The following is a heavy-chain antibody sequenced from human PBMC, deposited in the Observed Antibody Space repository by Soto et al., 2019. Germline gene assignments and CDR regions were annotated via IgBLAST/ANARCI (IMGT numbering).Heavy chain of an antibody. V-gene: IGHV3-30-3*01. J-gene: IGHJ4*02. CDR2: ISYDGSDK. CDR1: GFTFSSYA. Sequence: SLRLSCAASGFTFSSYAMHWVRQAPGKGLEWVALISYDGSDKDYADSVKGRFTISRDNSRNTLFLQMNSLRAEDTAVYYCARDYYKYYDSSCYYRAPAYWGQGTLVTVSS. D-gene: IGHD3-22*01. CDR3: ARDYYKYYDSSCYYRAPAY.